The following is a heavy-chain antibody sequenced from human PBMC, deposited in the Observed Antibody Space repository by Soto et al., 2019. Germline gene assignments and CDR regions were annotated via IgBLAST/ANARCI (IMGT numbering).Heavy chain of an antibody. CDR2: FDPDHGKT. J-gene: IGHJ4*01. D-gene: IGHD5-12*01. Sequence: GASVKVSCKVSEKTLSEVSINWVRQSPGEGLEWMGGFDPDHGKTLFAQKFQGRVTVTEETSTATSYMEVSSRRSDDTAVYYCVTGGFSGFPFHYWG. CDR1: EKTLSEVS. V-gene: IGHV1-24*01. CDR3: VTGGFSGFPFHY.